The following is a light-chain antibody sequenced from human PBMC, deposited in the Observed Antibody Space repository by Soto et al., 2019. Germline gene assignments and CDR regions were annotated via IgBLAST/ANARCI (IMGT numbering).Light chain of an antibody. CDR2: LEGSGSY. V-gene: IGLV4-60*02. CDR1: SGHSNYI. J-gene: IGLJ3*02. CDR3: ETWDSNTRV. Sequence: QPVLPQSSSASASLGSSVKLTCTLSSGHSNYIIARHQQQPGKAPRYLMKLEGSGSYNKVSGVPDRFSGSSSGADRYLTISNLHFEDEADYYCETWDSNTRVFGGGTKLTVL.